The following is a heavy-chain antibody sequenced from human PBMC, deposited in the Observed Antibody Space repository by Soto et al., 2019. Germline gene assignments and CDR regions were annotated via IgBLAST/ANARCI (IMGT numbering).Heavy chain of an antibody. CDR1: GFTFSGYA. D-gene: IGHD4-17*01. CDR2: ISYDGSNK. Sequence: PGGSLRLSCAASGFTFSGYAMHWVRQAPGKGLEWVAVISYDGSNKYYADSVKGRFTISRDNSKNTLYLQMNSLRAEDTAVYYCARDNYGDYAYFDYWGQGTLVTVSS. J-gene: IGHJ4*02. V-gene: IGHV3-30-3*01. CDR3: ARDNYGDYAYFDY.